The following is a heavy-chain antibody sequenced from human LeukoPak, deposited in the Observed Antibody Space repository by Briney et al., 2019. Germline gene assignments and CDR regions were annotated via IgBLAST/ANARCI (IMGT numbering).Heavy chain of an antibody. CDR3: GRDGGSSGYFYFDN. J-gene: IGHJ4*02. V-gene: IGHV3-30-3*01. D-gene: IGHD3-22*01. CDR1: GFTFSSYA. CDR2: ILHDGSNN. Sequence: GRSLRLSCAASGFTFSSYAMHWVRQAPGKGLEWVAGILHDGSNNYYADSVKGRFTISRDNSKNTLSLQMNSLRADDTAVYYCGRDGGSSGYFYFDNWGQGTLVTVSS.